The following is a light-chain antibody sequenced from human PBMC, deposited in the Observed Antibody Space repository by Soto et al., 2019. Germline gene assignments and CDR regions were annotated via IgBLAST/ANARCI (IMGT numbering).Light chain of an antibody. CDR2: GAS. V-gene: IGKV3-20*01. J-gene: IGKJ2*01. Sequence: EIGLTQSPGTLSLSPGEGATLSCRASQNIYNNYLAWDQQKPGQAPRLLISGASSRATGIPDRFSGSGSGTDSTLTISRLESEDFAVYYCQRYGSSPPHTFGQGTKLE. CDR1: QNIYNNY. CDR3: QRYGSSPPHT.